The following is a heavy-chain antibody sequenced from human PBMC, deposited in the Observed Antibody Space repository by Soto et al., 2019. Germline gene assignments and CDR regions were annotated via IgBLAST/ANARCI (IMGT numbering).Heavy chain of an antibody. CDR3: AKRYYFASGGLDC. J-gene: IGHJ4*02. CDR1: GFTFSSYS. V-gene: IGHV3-23*01. CDR2: ISGSGGIT. Sequence: EVQLLESGGALVQPGGSLRLSCAASGFTFSSYSMTWVRQAPGKGLEWVSVISGSGGITYYADSVKGRFTISRDNSKNTLYLQMNSLRAEDTAIYYCAKRYYFASGGLDCWGQGTLVTVSS. D-gene: IGHD3-10*01.